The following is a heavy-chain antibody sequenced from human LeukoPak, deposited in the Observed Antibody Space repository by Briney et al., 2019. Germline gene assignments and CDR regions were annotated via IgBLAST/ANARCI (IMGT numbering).Heavy chain of an antibody. V-gene: IGHV3-48*01. J-gene: IGHJ4*02. CDR3: ARDEYYYDSSGYFGY. Sequence: QPGGSLRLSCAASGFTFSSYSMNWVRQAPGKGLEWVSYISSSSSTIYYADSVKGRFTISRDNAKNSLYLQMNSLRAEDTAVYYCARDEYYYDSSGYFGYWGQGTLVTVSS. CDR2: ISSSSSTI. CDR1: GFTFSSYS. D-gene: IGHD3-22*01.